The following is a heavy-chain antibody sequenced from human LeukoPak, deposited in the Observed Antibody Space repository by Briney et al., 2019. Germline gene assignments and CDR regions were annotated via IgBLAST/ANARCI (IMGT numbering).Heavy chain of an antibody. Sequence: SVKVSCKASGGTFSSYAISWVRQAPGQGLEWMGGIIPILGIANYAQKFQGRVTITADKSTSTAYMELSSLRSEDTAVYYCARDMGRPYYFDYWGQGTLVTVSS. J-gene: IGHJ4*02. CDR1: GGTFSSYA. CDR2: IIPILGIA. V-gene: IGHV1-69*04. CDR3: ARDMGRPYYFDY. D-gene: IGHD3-10*01.